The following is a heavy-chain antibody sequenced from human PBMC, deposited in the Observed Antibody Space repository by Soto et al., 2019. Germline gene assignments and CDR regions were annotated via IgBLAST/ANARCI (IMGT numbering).Heavy chain of an antibody. J-gene: IGHJ6*02. CDR2: INPNSGGT. V-gene: IGHV1-2*04. CDR1: GYTFTSYG. Sequence: ASVKVSCKASGYTFTSYGISWVRQAPGQGLEWMGWINPNSGGTNYAQKFQGWVTMTRDTSISTAYMELSRLRSDDTAVYYCARANSLWGPPSYYGMDVWGQGTTVTVSS. CDR3: ARANSLWGPPSYYGMDV. D-gene: IGHD3-10*01.